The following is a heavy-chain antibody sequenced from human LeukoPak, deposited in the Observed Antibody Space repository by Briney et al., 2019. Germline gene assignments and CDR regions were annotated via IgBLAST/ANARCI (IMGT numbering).Heavy chain of an antibody. J-gene: IGHJ5*02. CDR2: INKGGIVT. CDR3: AKLTRGYCDSTACPNWFDP. V-gene: IGHV3-74*01. CDR1: AFTFGSSW. Sequence: GGSLTLSCSASAFTFGSSWVHWVPPAPGKGLVWVLRINKGGIVTDYDESGKAQFTISRDNCNNTLYLKMNSLRGEDTALYYCAKLTRGYCDSTACPNWFDPWGRGTLVTVSS. D-gene: IGHD2-2*01.